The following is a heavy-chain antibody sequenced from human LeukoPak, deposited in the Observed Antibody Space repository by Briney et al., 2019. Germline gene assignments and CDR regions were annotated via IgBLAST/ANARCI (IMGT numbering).Heavy chain of an antibody. V-gene: IGHV4-59*01. CDR3: AREGYYYYGMDV. CDR2: IYYSGST. Sequence: PSETLSLTCTVSGGSISSYYWGWVRQPPGKGLEWIGYIYYSGSTNYNPSLKSRVTIAVDTSKNQFSLKLSSVTAADTAVYYCAREGYYYYGMDVWGQGTTVTVSS. CDR1: GGSISSYY. J-gene: IGHJ6*02.